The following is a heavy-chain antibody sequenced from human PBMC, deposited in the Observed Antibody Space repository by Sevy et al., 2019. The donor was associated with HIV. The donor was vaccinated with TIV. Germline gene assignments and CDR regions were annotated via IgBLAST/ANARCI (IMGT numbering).Heavy chain of an antibody. V-gene: IGHV4-30-4*01. CDR2: IFNSGST. CDR3: AGAEYGDYVSYFDP. J-gene: IGHJ5*02. Sequence: SETLSLTCTVSGGSISSGDYHWSWIRQPPGKGLEWLANIFNSGSTYYNPSLESRLTIYLDTSKNQFSLRVTSVTAADTAVYYCAGAEYGDYVSYFDPWGQGTLVTVSS. D-gene: IGHD4-17*01. CDR1: GGSISSGDYH.